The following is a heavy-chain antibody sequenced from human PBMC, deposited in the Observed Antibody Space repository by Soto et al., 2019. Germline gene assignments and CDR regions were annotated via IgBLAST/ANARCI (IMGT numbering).Heavy chain of an antibody. CDR1: GGSISSGGYY. CDR3: ARAVRAVAAVGTIDP. Sequence: PSETLSLTCTVSGGSISSGGYYWSWIRQHPGKGLEWIGYIYYSGSTYYNPSLKSRVTISVDTSKNQFSLKLGSVTAADTAVYYCARAVRAVAAVGTIDPWVQGTLAHVS. CDR2: IYYSGST. D-gene: IGHD6-19*01. V-gene: IGHV4-31*03. J-gene: IGHJ5*02.